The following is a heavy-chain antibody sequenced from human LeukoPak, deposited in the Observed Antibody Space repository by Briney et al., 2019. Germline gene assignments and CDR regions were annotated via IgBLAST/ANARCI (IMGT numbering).Heavy chain of an antibody. CDR3: ARRPTTYFDF. D-gene: IGHD1-1*01. CDR2: LYYSGST. V-gene: IGHV4-39*01. CDR1: GFTFSSYSMN. J-gene: IGHJ4*02. Sequence: GSLRLSCAASGFTFSSYSMNWVRQPPGKGLEWIGTLYYSGSTYYNPSLKSRVTISRGTSKNQFSLKLTSVTAADTAVYYCARRPTTYFDFWGQGILVTVSS.